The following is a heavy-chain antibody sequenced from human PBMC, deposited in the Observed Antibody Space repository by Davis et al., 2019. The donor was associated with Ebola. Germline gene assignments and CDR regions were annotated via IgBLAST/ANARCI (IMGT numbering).Heavy chain of an antibody. CDR2: ISSSSSYI. V-gene: IGHV3-21*01. CDR1: GFTFSSYS. D-gene: IGHD6-13*01. J-gene: IGHJ5*02. CDR3: ARFGSSSWYSECWFDP. Sequence: PGGSLRLSCAASGFTFSSYSMNWVRQAPGKGLEWVSSISSSSSYIYYADSVKGRFTISRDNAKNSLYLQMNSLRAEDTAVYYCARFGSSSWYSECWFDPWGQGTLVTVSS.